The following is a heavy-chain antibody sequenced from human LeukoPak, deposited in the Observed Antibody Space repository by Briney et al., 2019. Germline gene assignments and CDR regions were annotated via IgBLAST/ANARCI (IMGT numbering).Heavy chain of an antibody. CDR2: ISGSGGST. CDR3: AKTLRIAVAVDAFDI. D-gene: IGHD6-19*01. CDR1: GFTFSSYA. Sequence: GSLRPSCAASGFTFSSYAMSWVRQAPGEGLGWGSAISGSGGSTYYADSVKGRFTISRDNSKNTLYLQMNSLRAEDTAVYYCAKTLRIAVAVDAFDIWGQGTMVTVSS. J-gene: IGHJ3*02. V-gene: IGHV3-23*01.